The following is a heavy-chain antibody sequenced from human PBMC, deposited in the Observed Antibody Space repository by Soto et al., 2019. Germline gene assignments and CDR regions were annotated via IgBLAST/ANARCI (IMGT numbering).Heavy chain of an antibody. CDR2: INHSGST. CDR3: ARGGPIFGAEPTPMDYYYYMDV. Sequence: SETLSLTCAVYGGSFIGYYWSWIRQPPGKGLEWIGEINHSGSTNYNPSPKSRVTISVDTSKNQFSLKLSSVTAADTAVYYCARGGPIFGAEPTPMDYYYYMDVWGKGTTVTVSS. D-gene: IGHD3-3*01. CDR1: GGSFIGYY. V-gene: IGHV4-34*01. J-gene: IGHJ6*03.